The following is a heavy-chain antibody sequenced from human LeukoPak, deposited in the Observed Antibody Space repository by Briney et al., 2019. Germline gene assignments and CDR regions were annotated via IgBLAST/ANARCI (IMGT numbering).Heavy chain of an antibody. D-gene: IGHD2-15*01. J-gene: IGHJ4*02. CDR2: IYSGGNT. CDR3: ARSVVVVAATQYYFDY. V-gene: IGHV3-53*05. CDR1: GFTVSNNY. Sequence: GGSLRLSCAASGFTVSNNYMSWVRQAPGKGLEWVSLIYSGGNTYYADSLKGRFTISRDNSKNTLYLQMNSLRSEDTAVYYCARSVVVVAATQYYFDYWGQGTLVTVSS.